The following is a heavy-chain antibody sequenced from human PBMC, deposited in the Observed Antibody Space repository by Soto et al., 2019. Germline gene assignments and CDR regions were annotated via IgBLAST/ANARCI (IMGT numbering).Heavy chain of an antibody. CDR3: ARVGYDFWSGYYRAPH. Sequence: ASVKVSCKASGYTFTSYDINWVRQATGQGLEWMGWMNPNSGNTGYAQKFQGRVTMTRNTSISIAYMELSSLRSEDTAVYYCARVGYDFWSGYYRAPHWGQGTLVTVSS. J-gene: IGHJ4*02. CDR2: MNPNSGNT. CDR1: GYTFTSYD. D-gene: IGHD3-3*01. V-gene: IGHV1-8*01.